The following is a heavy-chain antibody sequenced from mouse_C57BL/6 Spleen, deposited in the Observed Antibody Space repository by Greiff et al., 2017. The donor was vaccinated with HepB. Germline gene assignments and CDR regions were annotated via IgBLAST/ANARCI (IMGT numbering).Heavy chain of an antibody. J-gene: IGHJ2*01. Sequence: VQLQQPGPELVKPGASVKISCKASGYTFTGYFMNWVMQSHGKSLEWIGRINPYNGDTFYNQKFKGKATLTVDKSSSTAHMELRSLTSEDSAVYYCARCTFDYWGQGTTLTVSS. CDR3: ARCTFDY. CDR2: INPYNGDT. CDR1: GYTFTGYF. V-gene: IGHV1-20*01.